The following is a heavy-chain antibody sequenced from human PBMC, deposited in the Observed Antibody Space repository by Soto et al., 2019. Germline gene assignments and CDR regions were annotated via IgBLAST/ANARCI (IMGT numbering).Heavy chain of an antibody. CDR2: IIPIFGTA. J-gene: IGHJ5*02. D-gene: IGHD3-3*01. CDR1: GGTFSSYA. Sequence: SVKVSCKASGGTFSSYAISWVRQAPGQGLEWMGGIIPIFGTANYAQKFQGRVTITADESTSTAYMELSSLRSEDTAVYYCATVPPNVLRFWGPPKWFDPWGQGTLVTVS. V-gene: IGHV1-69*13. CDR3: ATVPPNVLRFWGPPKWFDP.